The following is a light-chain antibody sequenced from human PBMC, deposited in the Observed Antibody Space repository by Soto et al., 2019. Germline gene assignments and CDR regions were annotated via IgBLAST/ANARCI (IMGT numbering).Light chain of an antibody. CDR3: QPLMSYPIT. CDR1: QSINNC. V-gene: IGKV1-9*01. J-gene: IGKJ5*01. CDR2: GAY. Sequence: DIQMTQSPASLSASVGDRVTLTCRTSQSINNCLNCYQQKPGKAREVLIFGAYTLQSGVTSRFSGSGSGTEFTLTISSLQPEDFATYYCQPLMSYPITVGQGTRLEIK.